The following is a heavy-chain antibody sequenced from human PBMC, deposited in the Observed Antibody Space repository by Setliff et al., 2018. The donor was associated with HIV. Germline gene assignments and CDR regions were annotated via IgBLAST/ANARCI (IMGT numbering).Heavy chain of an antibody. Sequence: PSETLSLTCAVFGGSFSGYYWSWIRQPPGKGLEWIGEINHSGSTDYNPSLKSRVTISVDTSKNQFSLNLSSVTAVDTAVYYCARYDYGDFDYWGQGTPVTLL. J-gene: IGHJ4*02. CDR3: ARYDYGDFDY. D-gene: IGHD4-17*01. CDR2: INHSGST. V-gene: IGHV4-34*01. CDR1: GGSFSGYY.